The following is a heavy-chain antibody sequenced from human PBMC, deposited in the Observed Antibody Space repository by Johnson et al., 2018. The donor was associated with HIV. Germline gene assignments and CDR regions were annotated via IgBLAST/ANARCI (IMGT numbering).Heavy chain of an antibody. CDR1: GFTVRSNY. J-gene: IGHJ3*02. D-gene: IGHD4-23*01. V-gene: IGHV3-66*01. Sequence: VQLVESGGGLVQPGGSLRLSCAASGFTVRSNYMSWVRQAPGKGLEWVSLIYSGGSTYYADSVKGRFTISRDNSKNTLYLQMNSLRAEDTAVYYCARMTTTVGHHEAFDIRGQGTMVTVSS. CDR3: ARMTTTVGHHEAFDI. CDR2: IYSGGST.